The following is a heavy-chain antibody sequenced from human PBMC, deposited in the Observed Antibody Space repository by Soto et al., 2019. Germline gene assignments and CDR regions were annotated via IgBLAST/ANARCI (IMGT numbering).Heavy chain of an antibody. V-gene: IGHV4-39*01. Sequence: QLLESGPGLVKPSETLSLTCTVSGGSISSSSYYWGWIRQPPGKGLEWIGSIYYSGSTYYNPSLKSRVTISVDTSKNQFSLKLSSVTAADTAVYYCARPLWWDDYGFDAFDIWGQGTMVTVSS. CDR3: ARPLWWDDYGFDAFDI. J-gene: IGHJ3*02. D-gene: IGHD3-10*01. CDR2: IYYSGST. CDR1: GGSISSSSYY.